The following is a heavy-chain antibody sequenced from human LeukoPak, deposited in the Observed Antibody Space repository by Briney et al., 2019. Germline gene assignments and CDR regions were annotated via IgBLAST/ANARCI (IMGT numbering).Heavy chain of an antibody. CDR3: ARDPRGYYGVLTGYSDLDDY. Sequence: PGGSLRLSCAASGFTFSSYSMNWVRQAPEKGLEWVSSISSSRSYIYYADSVKGRFTISRDNAKNSLYLQMNSLRAEDTAVHYCARDPRGYYGVLTGYSDLDDYWGQGTLVTVSS. V-gene: IGHV3-21*01. D-gene: IGHD3-9*01. CDR1: GFTFSSYS. CDR2: ISSSRSYI. J-gene: IGHJ4*02.